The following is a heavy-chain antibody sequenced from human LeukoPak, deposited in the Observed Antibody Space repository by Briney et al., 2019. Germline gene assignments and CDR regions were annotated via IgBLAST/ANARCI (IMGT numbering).Heavy chain of an antibody. Sequence: GGPLRLSCAASGFTFSSYAMSWVPQAPGKGLNGVSPVSGSGGSTYYADSVNGRYTISRDNSKNTLYLQMNSLRADDTAVYYCAKGGKYYYDSSGYSQDWVQGTLVTVSS. D-gene: IGHD3-22*01. CDR3: AKGGKYYYDSSGYSQD. CDR1: GFTFSSYA. J-gene: IGHJ1*01. CDR2: VSGSGGST. V-gene: IGHV3-23*01.